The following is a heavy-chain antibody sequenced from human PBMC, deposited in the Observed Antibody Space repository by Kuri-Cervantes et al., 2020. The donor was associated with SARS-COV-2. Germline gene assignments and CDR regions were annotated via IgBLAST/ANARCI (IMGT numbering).Heavy chain of an antibody. CDR2: IRSKANSYAT. CDR1: GFTFSGSA. CDR3: AREGYCSGGSCFDY. D-gene: IGHD2-15*01. V-gene: IGHV3-73*01. Sequence: GESLKISCAASGFTFSGSAMHWVRQASGKGLEWVGRIRSKANSYATAYAASVKGRFTISRDDSKNTAYLQMNSLKTEDTAVYYCAREGYCSGGSCFDYWGQGTLVTVSS. J-gene: IGHJ4*02.